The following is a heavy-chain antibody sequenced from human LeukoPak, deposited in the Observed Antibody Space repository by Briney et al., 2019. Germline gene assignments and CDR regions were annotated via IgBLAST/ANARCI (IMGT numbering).Heavy chain of an antibody. CDR1: GGSISSNNYY. CDR3: GRRPGGAIEY. V-gene: IGHV4-39*01. J-gene: IGHJ4*02. D-gene: IGHD2-2*02. CDR2: ISYGGTT. Sequence: SETLSLTCTVSGGSISSNNYYWGWIRQPPGKGLEWIGSISYGGTTYYNPSLESPVTISVDTFKNQFSLNLSSVTAADTAVYYCGRRPGGAIEYWGQGTLVTASS.